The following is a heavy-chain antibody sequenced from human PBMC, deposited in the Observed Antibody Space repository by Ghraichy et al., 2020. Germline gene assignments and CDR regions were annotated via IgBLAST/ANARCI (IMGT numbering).Heavy chain of an antibody. Sequence: SVKVSGKASGGTFSSYAISWVRQAPGQGLEWMGGIIPIFGTANYAQNFQGRVTITADESTSTAYMELSSLRSEDTAVYYCAREGAVAGTVAAFDIWGQGKMVAVSS. J-gene: IGHJ3*02. CDR2: IIPIFGTA. CDR1: GGTFSSYA. D-gene: IGHD6-19*01. V-gene: IGHV1-69*13. CDR3: AREGAVAGTVAAFDI.